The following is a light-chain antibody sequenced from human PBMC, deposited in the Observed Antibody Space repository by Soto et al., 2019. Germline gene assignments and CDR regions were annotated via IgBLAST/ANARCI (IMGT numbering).Light chain of an antibody. J-gene: IGKJ5*01. CDR2: KAS. Sequence: DIQMTQSPSTLSGSVGDRVTITCRASQTISSWLAWYQQKPGKAPKLLIYKASTLKSGVPSRFSGSGSGTEFTLTISSLQPDDFATYYCQQYNTYSTFGQGTDWR. V-gene: IGKV1-5*03. CDR1: QTISSW. CDR3: QQYNTYST.